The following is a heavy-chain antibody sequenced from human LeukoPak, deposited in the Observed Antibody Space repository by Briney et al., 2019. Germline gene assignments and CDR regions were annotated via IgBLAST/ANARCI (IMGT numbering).Heavy chain of an antibody. V-gene: IGHV3-66*01. CDR1: GFTVSSNY. J-gene: IGHJ6*03. D-gene: IGHD3-3*01. Sequence: GGSLRLSCAASGFTVSSNYMNWVRQAPGKGLEWVSVIYAGGTTYYTDSVKGRFTISRDNSKNTLFLQMNSLRAEDTAVYYCAKDRHENYDFWSGPTYYYYYYMDVWGKGTTVTVSS. CDR3: AKDRHENYDFWSGPTYYYYYYMDV. CDR2: IYAGGTT.